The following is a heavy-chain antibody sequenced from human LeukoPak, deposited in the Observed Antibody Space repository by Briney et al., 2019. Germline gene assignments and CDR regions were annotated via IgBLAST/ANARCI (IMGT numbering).Heavy chain of an antibody. D-gene: IGHD5-24*01. J-gene: IGHJ5*02. V-gene: IGHV4-31*03. CDR1: GGSISSGGYY. Sequence: SETLSLTCTVSGGSISSGGYYWSWIRQHPGKGLEWIGYIYYSGRTYYNPSLKSRVTISVDTSKNQLSLKLSAVTAADTAVYYCARFSWRSSFDPWGQGTLVTVSS. CDR2: IYYSGRT. CDR3: ARFSWRSSFDP.